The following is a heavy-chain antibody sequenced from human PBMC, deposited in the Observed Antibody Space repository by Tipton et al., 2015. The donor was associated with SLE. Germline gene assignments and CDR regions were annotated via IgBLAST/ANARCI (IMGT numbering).Heavy chain of an antibody. J-gene: IGHJ6*03. Sequence: SLRLSCAASGFTFSSYGMHWVRQAPGKGLEWVAVISYDGSNKYYADSVKGRFTISRDNSKNTLYLQMNSLRAEDTAVYYCAYAMRDYYYYMDVWGKGTTVTVSS. V-gene: IGHV3-30*03. CDR2: ISYDGSNK. CDR1: GFTFSSYG. D-gene: IGHD2-2*01. CDR3: AYAMRDYYYYMDV.